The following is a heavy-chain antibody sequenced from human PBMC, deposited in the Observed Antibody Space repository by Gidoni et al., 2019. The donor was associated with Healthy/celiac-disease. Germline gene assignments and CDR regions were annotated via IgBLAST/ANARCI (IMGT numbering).Heavy chain of an antibody. Sequence: EVQLVESGGGLVQPGGSLRLSCAASGFTFSSYAMSWVRQAPGKGLEWVSAISGSGGSTYYADSVKGRFTISRDNSKNTLYLQMNSLRAEDTAVYYCAKTLWYYYDSSGYYDTGDYWGQGTLVTVSS. V-gene: IGHV3-23*04. D-gene: IGHD3-22*01. CDR2: ISGSGGST. CDR1: GFTFSSYA. CDR3: AKTLWYYYDSSGYYDTGDY. J-gene: IGHJ4*02.